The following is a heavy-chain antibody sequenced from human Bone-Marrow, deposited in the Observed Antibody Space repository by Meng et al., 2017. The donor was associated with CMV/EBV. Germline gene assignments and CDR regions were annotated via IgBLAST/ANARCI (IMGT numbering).Heavy chain of an antibody. D-gene: IGHD3-10*01. CDR1: GYIFTSYG. Sequence: ASVKVSCKASGYIFTSYGISWVRQAPGQGLGWMGWINPNSGGTNYAQKFQGRVTMTRDTSNSTAYMELSRLRSDDTAVYYCARGYYGSGSYFAYWGQGTLVTVSS. CDR3: ARGYYGSGSYFAY. J-gene: IGHJ4*02. CDR2: INPNSGGT. V-gene: IGHV1-2*02.